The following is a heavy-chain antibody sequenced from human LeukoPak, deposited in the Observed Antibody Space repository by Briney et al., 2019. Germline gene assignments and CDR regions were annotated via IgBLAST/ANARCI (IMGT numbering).Heavy chain of an antibody. V-gene: IGHV1-8*03. CDR2: MNPKTGNT. CDR1: GGTFSSYA. D-gene: IGHD3-9*01. J-gene: IGHJ4*02. CDR3: ARTHYDILTGYFDY. Sequence: ASVKVSCKASGGTFSSYAISWVRQATGQGLEWMGWMNPKTGNTGSAQKLQGRVTITGNTSISTTYMELSSLRSEDTAVYYCARTHYDILTGYFDYWGQGTLVTVSS.